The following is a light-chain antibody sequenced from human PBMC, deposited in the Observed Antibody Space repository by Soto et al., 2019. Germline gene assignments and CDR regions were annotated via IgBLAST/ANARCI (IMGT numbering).Light chain of an antibody. Sequence: EIVLTQSPATLSLSPGERATLSCRASQSVSNNLAWYQQKPGQAPRLLIYDASNRATAIPDRFSGSGSGTDFTLTISSLGPEDFAVYYCLQRSSWPRTFGQGTKLEIK. CDR1: QSVSNN. V-gene: IGKV3-11*01. CDR2: DAS. CDR3: LQRSSWPRT. J-gene: IGKJ2*01.